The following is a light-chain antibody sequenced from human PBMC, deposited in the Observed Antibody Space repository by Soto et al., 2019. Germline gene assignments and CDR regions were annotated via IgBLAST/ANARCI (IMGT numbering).Light chain of an antibody. CDR3: FSYAGSYTLV. J-gene: IGLJ2*01. CDR2: DVS. V-gene: IGLV2-11*01. CDR1: SNDVGGYNF. Sequence: QSALTQPRSVSGSPGQSVTISCTGTSNDVGGYNFVSWYQQHPGKVPKLFVYDVSRRPSGVPDRFSGSKSGNTASLTISGLQAEDEADYYCFSYAGSYTLVFGGGTKLPVL.